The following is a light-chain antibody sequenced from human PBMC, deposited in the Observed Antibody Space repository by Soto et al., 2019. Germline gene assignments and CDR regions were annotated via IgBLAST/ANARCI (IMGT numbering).Light chain of an antibody. CDR3: QQYYTTPVT. CDR1: QSLLH. J-gene: IGKJ1*01. Sequence: DIVMTQSPDSLAVSLGERATINCKSSQSLLHLAWYQQKPGQPPKLLIYWASTRESGVPDRFSGSASGTDSTLTISSLQAEDVAVYYCQQYYTTPVTFGQGTKVELK. CDR2: WAS. V-gene: IGKV4-1*01.